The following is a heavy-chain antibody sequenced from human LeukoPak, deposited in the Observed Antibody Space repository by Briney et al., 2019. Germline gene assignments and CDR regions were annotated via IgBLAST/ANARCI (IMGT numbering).Heavy chain of an antibody. CDR1: GGSISSYY. CDR2: IYYSGST. Sequence: SETLSLTCTVSGGSISSYYWSWIRQPPGKGLEWIGYIYYSGSTNYNPSLKSRVTISVDTSKNQVPLKLSSVTAADTAVYYCARGNDFWGGYPHHFDYWGQGTLVTVSS. CDR3: ARGNDFWGGYPHHFDY. J-gene: IGHJ4*02. V-gene: IGHV4-59*01. D-gene: IGHD3-3*01.